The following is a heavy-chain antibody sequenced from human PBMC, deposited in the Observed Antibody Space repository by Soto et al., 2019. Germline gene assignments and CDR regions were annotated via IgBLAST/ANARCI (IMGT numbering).Heavy chain of an antibody. V-gene: IGHV3-7*01. J-gene: IGHJ6*03. Sequence: EVQLVESGGGLVQPGGSLRLSCAASGFTFSSYWMSWVRQAPGKGLEWVANIKQDGSEKYYVDSVKGRFTISRDNAKNSLYLQMNSLRAEDTAVYYCAREEVTASYYYYYMDVWDKGTTVTVSS. D-gene: IGHD5-18*01. CDR3: AREEVTASYYYYYMDV. CDR2: IKQDGSEK. CDR1: GFTFSSYW.